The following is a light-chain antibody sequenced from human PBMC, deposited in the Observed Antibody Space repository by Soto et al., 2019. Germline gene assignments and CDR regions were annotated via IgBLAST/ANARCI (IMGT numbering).Light chain of an antibody. J-gene: IGKJ1*01. Sequence: IRVTESPCTITEYTGDRVTITCRASQGISSYLAWYQQKPGKAPKLLIYAASTLQSGVPSRFSGSGSGTEFTLTISCLQSEDFATYYCQQYYSHPRTFGHRTKV. CDR1: QGISSY. CDR2: AAS. CDR3: QQYYSHPRT. V-gene: IGKV1-8*01.